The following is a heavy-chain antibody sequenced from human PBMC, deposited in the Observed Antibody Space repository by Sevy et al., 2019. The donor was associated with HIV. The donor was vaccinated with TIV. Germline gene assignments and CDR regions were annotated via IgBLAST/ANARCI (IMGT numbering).Heavy chain of an antibody. CDR2: ISWDGGST. Sequence: GGSLRLSCAASGFTFDDYAMHWVRQAPGNGLEWVSLISWDGGSTYYADSVKGRFTISRDNSKNSLYLQMNSLRAEDTALYYCAKDSERGWDVLLWFGDRGGMDVLGQGTSVTVSS. V-gene: IGHV3-43D*04. J-gene: IGHJ6*02. CDR1: GFTFDDYA. CDR3: AKDSERGWDVLLWFGDRGGMDV. D-gene: IGHD3-10*01.